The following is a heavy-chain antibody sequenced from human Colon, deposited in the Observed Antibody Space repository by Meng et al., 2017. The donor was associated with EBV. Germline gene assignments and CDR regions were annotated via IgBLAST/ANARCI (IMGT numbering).Heavy chain of an antibody. CDR3: ARGPGGSYYLYYFDY. V-gene: IGHV4-34*01. CDR1: GGSFSGYY. D-gene: IGHD1-26*01. CDR2: INHSGST. Sequence: VLLQQWGAGLLKPSETLSLTCAVYGGSFSGYYWSWIRQPPEKGLEWIGEINHSGSTNYNPSLKSRVTISVDTSKKQFSLKLSSVTAADTAVYYCARGPGGSYYLYYFDYWGQGTLVTVSS. J-gene: IGHJ4*02.